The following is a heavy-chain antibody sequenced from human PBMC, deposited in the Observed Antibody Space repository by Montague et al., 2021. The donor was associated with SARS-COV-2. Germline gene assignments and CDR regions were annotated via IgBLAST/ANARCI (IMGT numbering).Heavy chain of an antibody. CDR3: ARGSGWMGNAFDI. CDR2: IYYSGST. J-gene: IGHJ3*02. Sequence: SETLSLTCTVSGGSISSYYWSWIRQPPGKGLEWIGYIYYSGSTNYNPSLKSRVTISVDTSKNQFSLKMSSVTAADTAVYYCARGSGWMGNAFDIWGQGTMVTVSS. CDR1: GGSISSYY. V-gene: IGHV4-59*01. D-gene: IGHD6-19*01.